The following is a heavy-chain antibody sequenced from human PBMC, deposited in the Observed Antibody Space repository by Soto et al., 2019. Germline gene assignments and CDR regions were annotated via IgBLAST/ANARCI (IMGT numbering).Heavy chain of an antibody. V-gene: IGHV4-34*01. Sequence: PSETLSLTCAVYGGSFSGYYWSWIRQPPGKGLEWTGEINHSGSTNYNPSLKSRVTISVETSKNQFSLKQNSVTAPGTPVSYIVGGDGRYCSGGRCRKGKTWFEPWGQGTLVTVS. CDR1: GGSFSGYY. J-gene: IGHJ5*02. CDR2: INHSGST. D-gene: IGHD2-15*01. CDR3: VGGDGRYCSGGRCRKGKTWFEP.